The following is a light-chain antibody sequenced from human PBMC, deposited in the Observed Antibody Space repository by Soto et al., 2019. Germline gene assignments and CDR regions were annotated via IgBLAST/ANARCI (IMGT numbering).Light chain of an antibody. V-gene: IGLV2-14*01. J-gene: IGLJ1*01. Sequence: QSALTQPASVSGSPGQSITISCTGTSSDVGGYNYVSWYQQHPGKAPKFMIYEISNRPSGISNRFSGSRSGNTASLTISGFQAEDEADYYCSSYTSSSIDYVFGTGTKLTVL. CDR2: EIS. CDR3: SSYTSSSIDYV. CDR1: SSDVGGYNY.